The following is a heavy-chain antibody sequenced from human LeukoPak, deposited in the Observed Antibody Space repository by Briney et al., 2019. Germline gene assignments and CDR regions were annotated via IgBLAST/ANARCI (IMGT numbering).Heavy chain of an antibody. CDR3: AGMRITTPTVWTLDY. CDR2: IYSTGST. D-gene: IGHD1-14*01. CDR1: GGSINFYY. J-gene: IGHJ4*02. Sequence: AETLSLTCTVSGGSINFYYWSWIRQPAGKGLEWIGRIYSTGSTNYSPSLKSRVTMSVDKSKNQFSLNLSSVTAADTAVYYCAGMRITTPTVWTLDYWGQGTLVTVSS. V-gene: IGHV4-4*07.